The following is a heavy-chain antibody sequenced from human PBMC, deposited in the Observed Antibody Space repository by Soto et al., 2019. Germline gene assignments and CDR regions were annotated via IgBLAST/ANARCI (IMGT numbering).Heavy chain of an antibody. D-gene: IGHD6-19*01. V-gene: IGHV4-59*08. CDR3: ASIAVAGEIDY. CDR1: GGSISSYY. Sequence: SETLSLSCTVSGGSISSYYWSWIRQPPVKGLEWIGYIYYSGSTYYNPSLKSRVTISVDTSKNQVSLRLNSVTAADTAVYYCASIAVAGEIDYWGQGTVVTVSS. J-gene: IGHJ4*02. CDR2: IYYSGST.